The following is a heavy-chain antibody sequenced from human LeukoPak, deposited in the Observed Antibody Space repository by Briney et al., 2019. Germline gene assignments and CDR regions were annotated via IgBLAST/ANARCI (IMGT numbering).Heavy chain of an antibody. V-gene: IGHV4-30-4*01. CDR1: GGSISSGDYY. CDR3: ARGEELPYDAFDI. D-gene: IGHD1-26*01. J-gene: IGHJ3*02. CDR2: IYYSGST. Sequence: SETLSLTCTVSGGSISSGDYYWSWIRQPPGKGLEWIGYIYYSGSTYYNPSLKSRVTISVDTSKNQFSLKLSPVTAADTAVYYCARGEELPYDAFDIWGQGTMVTVSS.